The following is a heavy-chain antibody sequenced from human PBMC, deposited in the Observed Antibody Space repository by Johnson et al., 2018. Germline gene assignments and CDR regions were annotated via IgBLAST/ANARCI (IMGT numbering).Heavy chain of an antibody. V-gene: IGHV3-9*01. D-gene: IGHD3-3*01. CDR3: AKAPVGWLGEGAEYFQH. J-gene: IGHJ1*01. CDR2: ISWNSGSI. Sequence: VQLVQSGGGLVQPGGSLRLSCAASGFTFSDHYMHWVRQAPGKGLEWVSGISWNSGSIGYADSVKGRFTISRDNAKNSLYLQMNSLRPEDTALYYCAKAPVGWLGEGAEYFQHWGQGTLVTVSS. CDR1: GFTFSDHY.